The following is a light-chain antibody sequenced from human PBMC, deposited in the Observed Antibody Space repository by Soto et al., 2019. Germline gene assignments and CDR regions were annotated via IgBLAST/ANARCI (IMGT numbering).Light chain of an antibody. V-gene: IGKV3-20*01. CDR2: GAS. J-gene: IGKJ3*01. CDR3: QQYGSSQFT. CDR1: QSVSSSY. Sequence: EIVLTQSPGTLSLSPGERATLSCRASQSVSSSYLAWYQQKPGRVPRLLIYGASNRATGITDRFSGSGSGTDFTLTISRLEPEDFAVYYCQQYGSSQFTFGPGTKVDIK.